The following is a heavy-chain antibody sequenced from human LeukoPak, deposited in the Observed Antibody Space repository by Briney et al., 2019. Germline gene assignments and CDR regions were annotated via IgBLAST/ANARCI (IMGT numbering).Heavy chain of an antibody. CDR2: TSNDESIK. D-gene: IGHD1-14*01. J-gene: IGHJ4*02. CDR1: GFTFNSYT. CDR3: ARDPILGPPDYFDY. Sequence: AGGSLRLSCAASGFTFNSYTMFWVRQAPGKGLEWVAVTSNDESIKYYADSVKGRFTISRDNSRDTLFLEMSSLRVEDTAVYCCARDPILGPPDYFDYWGRGTLVTVSS. V-gene: IGHV3-30-3*01.